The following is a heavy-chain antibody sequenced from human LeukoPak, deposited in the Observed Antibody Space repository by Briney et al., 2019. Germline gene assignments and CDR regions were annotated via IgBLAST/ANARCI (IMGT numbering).Heavy chain of an antibody. CDR2: INSDGSST. J-gene: IGHJ5*02. CDR1: GLTFSSYW. D-gene: IGHD4-23*01. Sequence: GGSLRLSCAASGLTFSSYWMHWVRQAPGKGLVWVSRINSDGSSTSYADSVKGRFTISRDNAKNTLYLQMNSLRAEDTAVYYCARDRSGNSFSRWFDPWGQGTLVTVSS. CDR3: ARDRSGNSFSRWFDP. V-gene: IGHV3-74*01.